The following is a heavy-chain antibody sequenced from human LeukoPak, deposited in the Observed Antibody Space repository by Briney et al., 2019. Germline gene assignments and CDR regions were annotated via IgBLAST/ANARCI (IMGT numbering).Heavy chain of an antibody. CDR1: GLTGSHNY. V-gene: IGHV3-53*01. D-gene: IGHD4-23*01. Sequence: GGSLRLSCAASGLTGSHNYVSWVRQAPGKGLEWVSAIHTSGDTCYADSVKGRFSISRDNAKNTLYLQMNSLRVEDTAVYYCARGRPHGNDYWGQGTLVTVSS. CDR3: ARGRPHGNDY. J-gene: IGHJ4*02. CDR2: IHTSGDT.